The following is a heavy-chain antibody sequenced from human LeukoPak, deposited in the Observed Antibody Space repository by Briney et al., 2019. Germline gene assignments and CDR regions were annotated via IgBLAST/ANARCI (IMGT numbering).Heavy chain of an antibody. CDR1: GFTLSSYN. Sequence: GGSLRLSRATSGFTLSSYNMNWVREAPGKGLEWVSYISSRGSSIQYADSVKGRFTISRDNAKNSLYLQMDSLRDDDAAVYYCARTYNSGWYFDYWGQGTLVTVSS. CDR2: ISSRGSSI. CDR3: ARTYNSGWYFDY. V-gene: IGHV3-48*02. J-gene: IGHJ4*02. D-gene: IGHD6-19*01.